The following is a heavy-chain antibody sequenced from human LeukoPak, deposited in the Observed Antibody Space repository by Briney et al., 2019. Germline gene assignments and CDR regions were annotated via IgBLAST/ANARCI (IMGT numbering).Heavy chain of an antibody. D-gene: IGHD3-10*01. CDR3: AREQGTPGDY. CDR1: GFTFSSYW. Sequence: GGSLRLSCAASGFTFSSYWMSWVRQAPGKGLEWVANIKQDGSAKYYVDSVKGRFTISRDNSKNTLSLQMNSLRTEDTAVYYCAREQGTPGDYWGQGTLVTVSS. CDR2: IKQDGSAK. J-gene: IGHJ4*02. V-gene: IGHV3-7*01.